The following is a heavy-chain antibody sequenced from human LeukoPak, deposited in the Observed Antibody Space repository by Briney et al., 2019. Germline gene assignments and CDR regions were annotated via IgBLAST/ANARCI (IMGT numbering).Heavy chain of an antibody. V-gene: IGHV3-30-3*01. Sequence: GGSLRLSCAASGFSFNNFAMYWVRQAPGKGLEWVAHISYDGNSRYNEDSVKGRFTISRDDSKNTLYLQMNSLGAEDTAVYYCAREGGYYGSGMGRFDPWGQGTLVTVSS. D-gene: IGHD3-10*01. CDR3: AREGGYYGSGMGRFDP. J-gene: IGHJ5*02. CDR1: GFSFNNFA. CDR2: ISYDGNSR.